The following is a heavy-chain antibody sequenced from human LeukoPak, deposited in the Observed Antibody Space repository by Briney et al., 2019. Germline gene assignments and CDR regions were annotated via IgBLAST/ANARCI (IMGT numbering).Heavy chain of an antibody. V-gene: IGHV2-5*02. CDR2: IYWDDDE. D-gene: IGHD3-22*01. J-gene: IGHJ4*02. CDR1: GFSLTTYGEG. Sequence: ESGPTLVKPTQNLTLTCIFSGFSLTTYGEGVAWIRQPPGKALEWLALIYWDDDERYSPSLRSRLSITKDTPRSQVVLTMANMDPVDTATYYCAHMGYFDSSGYFRYYFDYWGQGTLVTVSS. CDR3: AHMGYFDSSGYFRYYFDY.